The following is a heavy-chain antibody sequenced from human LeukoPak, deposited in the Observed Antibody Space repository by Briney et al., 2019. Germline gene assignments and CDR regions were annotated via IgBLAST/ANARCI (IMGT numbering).Heavy chain of an antibody. D-gene: IGHD2-15*01. Sequence: PGGSLRLSCAASGFTVSSSYMSWVRQAPGKGLEWVSYISSSGSTIYYADSVKGRFTISRDNAKNSLYLQMNSLRAEDTAVYYCASSSGGRAPTHFDYWGQGTLVTVSS. CDR3: ASSSGGRAPTHFDY. CDR1: GFTVSSSY. J-gene: IGHJ4*02. CDR2: ISSSGSTI. V-gene: IGHV3-11*01.